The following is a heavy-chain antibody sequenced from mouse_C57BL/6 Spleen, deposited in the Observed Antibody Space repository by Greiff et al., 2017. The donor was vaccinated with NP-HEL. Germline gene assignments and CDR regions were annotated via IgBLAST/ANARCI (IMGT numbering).Heavy chain of an antibody. D-gene: IGHD4-1*01. CDR2: ISSGSSTI. J-gene: IGHJ3*01. CDR1: GFTFSDYG. CDR3: ARPLLTGAFAY. Sequence: EVMLVESGGGLVKPGGSLKLSCAASGFTFSDYGMHWVRQAPEKGLEWVAYISSGSSTIYYADTLKGRFTFSRDNAKNTLFLQMTSLRSEDTAMYYCARPLLTGAFAYWGQGTLVTVSA. V-gene: IGHV5-17*01.